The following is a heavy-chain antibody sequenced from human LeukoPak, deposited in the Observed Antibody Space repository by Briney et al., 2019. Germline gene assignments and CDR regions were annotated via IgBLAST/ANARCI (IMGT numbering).Heavy chain of an antibody. CDR3: ARVPGSRPFRWLDP. J-gene: IGHJ5*02. V-gene: IGHV4-59*01. CDR2: MYFSGIT. Sequence: SETLSLTCTVFGDSINNFRWIWIRQRRGKGLEWMGHMYFSGITIHSPSLQSRASMSLDTSRNQFSLNLTSGTAADTAVYYCARVPGSRPFRWLDPWGHGTLVTVSS. D-gene: IGHD3-10*01. CDR1: GDSINNFR.